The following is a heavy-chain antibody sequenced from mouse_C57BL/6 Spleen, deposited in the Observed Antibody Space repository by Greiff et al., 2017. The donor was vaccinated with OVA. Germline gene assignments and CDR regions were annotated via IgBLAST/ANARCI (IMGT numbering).Heavy chain of an antibody. CDR1: GYTFTSYW. CDR3: ARDYYGSLYYYAMDY. Sequence: QVQLQQPGAELVKPGASVKLSCKASGYTFTSYWMHWVKQRPGQGLEWIGMIHPNSGSTNYNEKFKSKATLTVDKSSSTAYMQLSSLTSEDSAVYYGARDYYGSLYYYAMDYWGQGTSVTVSS. D-gene: IGHD1-1*01. V-gene: IGHV1-64*01. J-gene: IGHJ4*01. CDR2: IHPNSGST.